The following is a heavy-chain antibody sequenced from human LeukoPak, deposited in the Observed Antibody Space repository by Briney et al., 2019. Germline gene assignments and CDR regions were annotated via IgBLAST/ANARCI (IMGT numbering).Heavy chain of an antibody. CDR2: IYYSGGT. V-gene: IGHV4-59*01. J-gene: IGHJ4*02. Sequence: SETLSLTCTISGDSISNYYWSWIRQPPGRGLEWIGYIYYSGGTNYNPSLKSRVSISVDTSKTHFSLKLTSVTAADTAVYYCARGVLLLTFDYWGQGTLVTVSS. CDR1: GDSISNYY. CDR3: ARGVLLLTFDY. D-gene: IGHD3-22*01.